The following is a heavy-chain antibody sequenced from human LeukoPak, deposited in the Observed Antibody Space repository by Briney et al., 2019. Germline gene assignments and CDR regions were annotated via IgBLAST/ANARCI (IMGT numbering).Heavy chain of an antibody. D-gene: IGHD5-18*01. Sequence: SETLSLTCTVSGGSISSYYWSWIRQPPGKGLEWIGRIYTSGSTYYNPSLKSRVTISVDTSKNQFSLKLSSVTAADTAVYYCARGKVGGYSYGYYYYYYMDVWGKGTTVTVSS. CDR3: ARGKVGGYSYGYYYYYYMDV. J-gene: IGHJ6*03. CDR2: IYTSGST. V-gene: IGHV4-4*08. CDR1: GGSISSYY.